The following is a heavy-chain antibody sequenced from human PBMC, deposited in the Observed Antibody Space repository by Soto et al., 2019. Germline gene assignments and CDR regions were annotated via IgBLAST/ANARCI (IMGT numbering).Heavy chain of an antibody. CDR1: GFTFSDYY. J-gene: IGHJ5*02. Sequence: GGSLRLSCAASGFTFSDYYMSWIRQAPGKGLEWVSYISSSGSTIYYADSVKGRFTISRDNAKNSLYLQMNSLRAEDTAVYYCASTVTTTAYNWFDPWGQGTLVTVSS. D-gene: IGHD4-4*01. CDR2: ISSSGSTI. CDR3: ASTVTTTAYNWFDP. V-gene: IGHV3-11*01.